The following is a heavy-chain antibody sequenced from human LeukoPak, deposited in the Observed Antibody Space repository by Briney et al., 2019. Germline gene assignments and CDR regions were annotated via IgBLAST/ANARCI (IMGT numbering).Heavy chain of an antibody. CDR3: ARDQLYCGGPTCYRTGDDS. V-gene: IGHV3-7*01. CDR2: IKQDGSEK. J-gene: IGHJ4*02. D-gene: IGHD2-2*02. Sequence: PGGSLRLSCAASGFTFDDYTMHWVRQAPGKGLEWVANIKQDGSEKYYVDSVKGRFTISRDNAKNSLYLQMNSLRAEDTAVYYCARDQLYCGGPTCYRTGDDSWGQGTLVTVSS. CDR1: GFTFDDYT.